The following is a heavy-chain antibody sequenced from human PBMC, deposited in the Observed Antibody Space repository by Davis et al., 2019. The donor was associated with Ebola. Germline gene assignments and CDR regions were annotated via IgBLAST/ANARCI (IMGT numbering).Heavy chain of an antibody. Sequence: GESLKISCAASGFTVSSNYMTWVRQAPGKGLEWVANIEPDGSEKYYVDSVKGRFTISRDNAKNSLYLQMNSLRAEDTAVYYCTRGYGWTDYWGQGTLVTVSS. CDR1: GFTVSSNY. CDR3: TRGYGWTDY. V-gene: IGHV3-7*03. D-gene: IGHD5-18*01. CDR2: IEPDGSEK. J-gene: IGHJ4*02.